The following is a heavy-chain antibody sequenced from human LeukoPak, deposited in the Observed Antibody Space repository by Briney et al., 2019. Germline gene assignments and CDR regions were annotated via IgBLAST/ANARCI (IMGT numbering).Heavy chain of an antibody. CDR1: GYTFTNYG. CDR2: ISAYTGNT. CDR3: ARDQSVRLLQTSSTYFKHVFAI. J-gene: IGHJ3*02. Sequence: ASVKVSCTTSGYTFTNYGISWVRQAPGLGFEWMGWISAYTGNTNYAQKVQGRVTMTTDTSTSTAYMELRSLRFDDTAVYYCARDQSVRLLQTSSTYFKHVFAIWGQGSMVTVSS. D-gene: IGHD6-13*01. V-gene: IGHV1-18*01.